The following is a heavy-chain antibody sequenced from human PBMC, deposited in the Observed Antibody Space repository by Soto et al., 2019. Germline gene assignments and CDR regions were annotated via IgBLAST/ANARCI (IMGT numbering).Heavy chain of an antibody. V-gene: IGHV4-34*01. Sequence: SETLSLTCAVYGGSFSGYYWTWIRQPPGTGLEWIGEINHSGSTNYNPSLKSRVTISVDTSKNQFSLKLSSVTAADTAVYYCARIPAADYNWFDPWGQGTLVTVS. CDR3: ARIPAADYNWFDP. CDR1: GGSFSGYY. CDR2: INHSGST. D-gene: IGHD2-2*01. J-gene: IGHJ5*02.